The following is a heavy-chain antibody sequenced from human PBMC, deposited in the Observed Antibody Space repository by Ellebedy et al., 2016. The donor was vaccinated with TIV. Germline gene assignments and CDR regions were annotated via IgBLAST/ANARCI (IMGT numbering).Heavy chain of an antibody. CDR1: GFTFRNYW. V-gene: IGHV3-7*01. Sequence: GESLKISCAVSGFTFRNYWMTWVRQAPGRGPEWVANINRDGSEKYYVDSVKGRFTISRDNAKKSLFLEMSSLRADDTAVYYCRNYFYMDVWGSGTTVTVSS. CDR3: RNYFYMDV. CDR2: INRDGSEK. J-gene: IGHJ6*03.